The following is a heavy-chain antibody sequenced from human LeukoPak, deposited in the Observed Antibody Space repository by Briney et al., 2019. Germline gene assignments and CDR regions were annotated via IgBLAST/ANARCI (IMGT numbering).Heavy chain of an antibody. J-gene: IGHJ4*02. CDR1: GYSFTSYW. Sequence: KPGESLKISRKGSGYSFTSYWIGWVRQMPGKGLEWMGIIYPGDSDTRYNPSFQGQVTISADKSISTAYLQWSSLRASDTAMYYCARGSSSSWRFYYFNYWGRGTLVTVSS. CDR2: IYPGDSDT. V-gene: IGHV5-51*03. CDR3: ARGSSSSWRFYYFNY. D-gene: IGHD6-13*01.